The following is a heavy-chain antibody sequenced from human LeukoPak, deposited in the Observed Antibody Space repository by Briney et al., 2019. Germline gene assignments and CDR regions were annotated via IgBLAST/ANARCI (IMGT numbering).Heavy chain of an antibody. Sequence: GESPETFLSSPGYLFPSYWIAWGRQMPGKGPEVRGIIYSGDSDTRYSPSFQGQVTISADKSITTAYLHLSSLKASDTALYYCARQDGRALYYFDYWGQGTLVTVSS. CDR1: GYLFPSYW. J-gene: IGHJ4*02. CDR3: ARQDGRALYYFDY. CDR2: IYSGDSDT. V-gene: IGHV5-51*01. D-gene: IGHD5-24*01.